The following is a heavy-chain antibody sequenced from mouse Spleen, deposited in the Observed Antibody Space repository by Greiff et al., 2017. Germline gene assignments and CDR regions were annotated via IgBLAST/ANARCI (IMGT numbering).Heavy chain of an antibody. D-gene: IGHD4-1*01. J-gene: IGHJ4*01. CDR1: GFSLTSYG. CDR3: ASELGQGYAMDY. CDR2: IWGGGST. V-gene: IGHV2-6*01. Sequence: VNVVESGPGLVAPSQSLSITCTVSGFSLTSYGVDWVRQSPGKGLEWLGVIWGGGSTNYNSALKSRLSISKDNSKSQVFLKMNSLQTDDTAMYYCASELGQGYAMDYWGQGTSVTVSS.